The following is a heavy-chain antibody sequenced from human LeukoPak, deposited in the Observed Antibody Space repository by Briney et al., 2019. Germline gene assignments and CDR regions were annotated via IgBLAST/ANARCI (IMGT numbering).Heavy chain of an antibody. J-gene: IGHJ4*02. Sequence: PSGTLSLTCAVSGGSISSYSTSWIRQPPGKGLECIGYIYYTGSTNFHPSLKSRVTISVDTSKNQFSLKLSSVTAADTAVYYGARVGDWNDLVYWGQGTLVTVSS. V-gene: IGHV4-59*01. CDR3: ARVGDWNDLVY. CDR2: IYYTGST. D-gene: IGHD1-1*01. CDR1: GGSISSYS.